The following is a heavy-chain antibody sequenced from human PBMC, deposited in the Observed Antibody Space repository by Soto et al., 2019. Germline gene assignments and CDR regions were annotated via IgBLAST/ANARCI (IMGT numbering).Heavy chain of an antibody. D-gene: IGHD2-2*01. CDR1: GGSLSGYY. V-gene: IGHV4-34*01. J-gene: IGHJ4*02. CDR3: ARGRGYCSSTSCHPLYFDY. Sequence: PSETLSLTCAVYGGSLSGYYWSWIRQPPGKGLEWIGEINHSGSTNYNPSLKSRVTISVDTSKNQFSLKLSSVTAADTAVYYCARGRGYCSSTSCHPLYFDYWGQGTLVTVSS. CDR2: INHSGST.